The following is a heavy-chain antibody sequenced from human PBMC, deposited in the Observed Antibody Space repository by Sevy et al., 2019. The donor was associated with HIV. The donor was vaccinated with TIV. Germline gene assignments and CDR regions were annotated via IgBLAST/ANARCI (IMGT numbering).Heavy chain of an antibody. Sequence: SETLSLTCTVSGGSISSSSYYWGWIRQPPGKGLEWIGSIYYSGSTYYNPSLKSRVTISVDTSKNQFSLKLSSVTAADTAVYYCARHLYHDFWSGRLGNYYFDYWGQGTLVTVSS. D-gene: IGHD3-3*01. CDR1: GGSISSSSYY. CDR3: ARHLYHDFWSGRLGNYYFDY. CDR2: IYYSGST. J-gene: IGHJ4*02. V-gene: IGHV4-39*01.